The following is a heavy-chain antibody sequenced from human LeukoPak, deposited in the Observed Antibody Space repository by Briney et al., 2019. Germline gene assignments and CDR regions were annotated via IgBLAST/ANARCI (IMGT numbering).Heavy chain of an antibody. CDR1: RFSFSTYP. D-gene: IGHD6-13*01. CDR3: AKVGLGKQQDFDY. J-gene: IGHJ4*02. V-gene: IGHV3-23*01. Sequence: GGSLRLSCEASRFSFSTYPMGWVRRAPGKGLEWVSGISASGDVTFHADPLKGRFTISRDNSKNTLYLQMDSLRAEDTAVYYCAKVGLGKQQDFDYWGQGTLVTVSS. CDR2: ISASGDVT.